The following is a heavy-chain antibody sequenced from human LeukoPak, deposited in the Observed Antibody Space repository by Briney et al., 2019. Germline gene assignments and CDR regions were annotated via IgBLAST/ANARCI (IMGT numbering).Heavy chain of an antibody. Sequence: GASVKVSCKASGYTFTGYYMHWVRQAPGQGLEWMGGIIPIFGTANYAQKFQGRVTITADESTSTAYMELSSLRSEDTAVYYCARGADYSGSYSFDYWGQGTLVTVSS. CDR1: GYTFTGYY. V-gene: IGHV1-69*13. CDR2: IIPIFGTA. J-gene: IGHJ4*02. CDR3: ARGADYSGSYSFDY. D-gene: IGHD1-26*01.